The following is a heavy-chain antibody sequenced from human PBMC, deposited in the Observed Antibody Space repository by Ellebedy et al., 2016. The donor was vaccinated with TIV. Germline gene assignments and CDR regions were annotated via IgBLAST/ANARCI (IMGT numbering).Heavy chain of an antibody. Sequence: AASVKVSCKVSGYTLTELSMHWVRQAPGKGLEWMGGFDPEDVETIYAQKFQGRVTMTEDTSTDTAYMELSSLRSEDTAVYYCATDLRYCSNDVCFKRYDAFDIWGQGTMVTVSS. J-gene: IGHJ3*02. V-gene: IGHV1-24*01. CDR2: FDPEDVET. CDR3: ATDLRYCSNDVCFKRYDAFDI. D-gene: IGHD2-8*01. CDR1: GYTLTELS.